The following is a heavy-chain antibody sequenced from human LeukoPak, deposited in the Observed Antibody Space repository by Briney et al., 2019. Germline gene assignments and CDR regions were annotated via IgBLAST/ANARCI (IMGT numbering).Heavy chain of an antibody. CDR1: GGSISSGSYY. Sequence: SQTLSLTCTVSGGSISSGSYYWSWIRQPAGKGLEWIGRIYTSGSTNYNPSLKSRVTISVDTSKNQFSLKLSSVTAADTAVYYCARAPPYGSGSYKGMDVWGKGTTVTVSS. D-gene: IGHD3-10*01. CDR3: ARAPPYGSGSYKGMDV. J-gene: IGHJ6*04. V-gene: IGHV4-61*02. CDR2: IYTSGST.